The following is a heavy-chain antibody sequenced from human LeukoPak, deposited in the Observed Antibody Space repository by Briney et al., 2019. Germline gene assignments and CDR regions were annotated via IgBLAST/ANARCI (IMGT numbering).Heavy chain of an antibody. CDR2: IGTGSSTI. J-gene: IGHJ4*02. Sequence: GGSLRLSCAASGFTFSSYSMIWVRQAPGKGLEWVSYIGTGSSTIYYADSVKGRFTISRDNAKNSLYLQMNSLRDEDTAVYYCARDVERTGGTYYYGSGSPRGWGQGTLVTVSS. CDR3: ARDVERTGGTYYYGSGSPRG. D-gene: IGHD3-10*01. V-gene: IGHV3-48*02. CDR1: GFTFSSYS.